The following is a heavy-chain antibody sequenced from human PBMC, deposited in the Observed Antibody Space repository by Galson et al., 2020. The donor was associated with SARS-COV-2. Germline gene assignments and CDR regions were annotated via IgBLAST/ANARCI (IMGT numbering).Heavy chain of an antibody. CDR1: GFTLSSNY. CDR3: ARADFWSGYYCGC. J-gene: IGHJ4*01. V-gene: IGHV3-11*01. Sequence: GGTLRLSCAASGFTLSSNYISWLSQAPGKGLEWVSYISSSGRTIYYADSVMGRFTISRDNAKHSLYLQMNSLRAEETAVYYCARADFWSGYYCGCCGQGTLVTVSS. CDR2: ISSSGRTI. D-gene: IGHD3-3*01.